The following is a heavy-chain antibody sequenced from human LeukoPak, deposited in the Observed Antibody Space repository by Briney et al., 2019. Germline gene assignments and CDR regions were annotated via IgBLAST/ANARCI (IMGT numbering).Heavy chain of an antibody. J-gene: IGHJ4*02. CDR3: ANWVEGDRPNFDY. V-gene: IGHV3-23*01. Sequence: AGTLTLTCAASGSTISSYAMSWVRQAPGRGLEWISAISGDARTTYYADSVKGRFTISRDNSKNTLYFQMKSLGAEETAVYYCANWVEGDRPNFDYWGEGTLVTVSS. CDR2: ISGDARTT. CDR1: GSTISSYA. D-gene: IGHD2-21*01.